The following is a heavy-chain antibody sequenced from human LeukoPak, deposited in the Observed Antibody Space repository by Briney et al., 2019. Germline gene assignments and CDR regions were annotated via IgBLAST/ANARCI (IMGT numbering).Heavy chain of an antibody. V-gene: IGHV3-53*01. Sequence: GGSLRLSCAASGFTVSNNFMSWVRQAPGKGLEWVSVIYSGGSIYYADSVKGRFTISRDNSKNTLYLQMNSLRAEDTAVYYCARDNAPYSTSSSGLGLFDYWGQGTLDTVSS. J-gene: IGHJ4*02. CDR2: IYSGGSI. D-gene: IGHD6-6*01. CDR1: GFTVSNNF. CDR3: ARDNAPYSTSSSGLGLFDY.